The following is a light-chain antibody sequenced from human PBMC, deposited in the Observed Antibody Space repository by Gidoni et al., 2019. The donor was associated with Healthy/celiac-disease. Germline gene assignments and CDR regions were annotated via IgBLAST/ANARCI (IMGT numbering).Light chain of an antibody. CDR2: AAS. J-gene: IGKJ1*01. Sequence: DIQMTQSPAAMSASVGDRVTITCRASQSSSSYLNWYQQKPGKAPKLLIYAASSLQSGVPSRFSCSGSGTAFTLTISRLQPEAFSTYYCQQSYRTPTFGQGTKVEIK. CDR3: QQSYRTPT. V-gene: IGKV1-39*01. CDR1: QSSSSY.